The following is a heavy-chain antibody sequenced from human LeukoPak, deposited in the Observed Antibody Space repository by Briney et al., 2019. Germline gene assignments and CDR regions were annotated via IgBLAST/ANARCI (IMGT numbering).Heavy chain of an antibody. CDR1: GYSFTSYW. D-gene: IGHD2-2*03. V-gene: IGHV5-51*01. CDR3: ARHVMDSGYYYYYGMDV. Sequence: GESLKISCKGSGYSFTSYWIGWVRQMPGKGLEWMGIIYPGDSDTRYSPSFQGQVTISADKSISTAYLQWSGLKASDTAMYYCARHVMDSGYYYYYGMDVWGQGTTVTVSS. CDR2: IYPGDSDT. J-gene: IGHJ6*02.